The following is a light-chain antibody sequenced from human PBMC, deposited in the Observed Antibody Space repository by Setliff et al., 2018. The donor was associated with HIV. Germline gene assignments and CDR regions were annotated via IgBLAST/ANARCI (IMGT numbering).Light chain of an antibody. V-gene: IGLV2-14*03. CDR3: SSYTTSSTWV. Sequence: QSALTQPASVSGSPGQSITISCTGTSSDVGGYNYVSWYQQHPGKAPKLMIYDVSNRPSGVSNRFSGSKSGNTASLTISRLQAEDEADYYCSSYTTSSTWVFGGGTKVTV. CDR1: SSDVGGYNY. J-gene: IGLJ3*02. CDR2: DVS.